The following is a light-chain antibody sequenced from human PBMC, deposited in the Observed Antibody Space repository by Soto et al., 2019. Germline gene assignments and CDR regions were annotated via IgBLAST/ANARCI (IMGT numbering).Light chain of an antibody. CDR2: AAS. V-gene: IGKV1-39*01. J-gene: IGKJ1*01. CDR3: QQSYSTLTWT. CDR1: QSISSY. Sequence: DIQMNQSPSSLSASVGDRVTITCRASQSISSYLNWHQQKPGKAPKLLIHAASSLQSGVPSRFSGSGSGTDFTLTISSLQPEDFATYYCQQSYSTLTWTFGQGTKVDIK.